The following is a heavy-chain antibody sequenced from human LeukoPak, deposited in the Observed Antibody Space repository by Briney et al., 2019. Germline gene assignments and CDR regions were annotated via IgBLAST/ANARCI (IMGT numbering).Heavy chain of an antibody. J-gene: IGHJ4*02. D-gene: IGHD6-19*01. V-gene: IGHV3-21*01. CDR3: ARKGIAVAGPFDY. CDR2: ISFSSRYI. CDR1: GFTFSSYS. Sequence: SGGSLRLSCAASGFTFSSYSMNWVRQAPGKGLEWVSSISFSSRYIYYEDSVKGRFTISRDNAKNSLSLLMNSLRAEDTAVYYCARKGIAVAGPFDYWGQGTLVTVSS.